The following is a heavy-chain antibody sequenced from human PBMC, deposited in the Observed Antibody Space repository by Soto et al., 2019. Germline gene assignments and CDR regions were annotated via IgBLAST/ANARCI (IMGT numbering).Heavy chain of an antibody. V-gene: IGHV4-30-4*01. CDR2: IYYSGST. J-gene: IGHJ4*02. Sequence: QVQLQESGPGLVKPSQTLSLTCTVSGGSISSGDYYWSWIRQPPGKGLEWIGYIYYSGSTYYNPSLKSRVTIAVDTSKNQFSLKLSSVTAADTAVYYCARDYSRSGSHGGFDYWGQGTLVTVSS. CDR3: ARDYSRSGSHGGFDY. D-gene: IGHD3-10*01. CDR1: GGSISSGDYY.